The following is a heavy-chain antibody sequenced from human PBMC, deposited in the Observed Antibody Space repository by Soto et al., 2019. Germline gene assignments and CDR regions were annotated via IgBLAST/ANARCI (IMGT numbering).Heavy chain of an antibody. V-gene: IGHV1-69*05. Sequence: QVQLVQSGAEVKKPGSSVKVSCKASGGTFSSYAISWVRQAPGQGLEWMGGIIPIFGTANYAQKFQGRVTITPDESTSTADMELSSLRSEDTAVYYCARYGVRGVIPDYYYGMDVWGQGTTVTVSS. D-gene: IGHD3-10*01. CDR3: ARYGVRGVIPDYYYGMDV. CDR2: IIPIFGTA. CDR1: GGTFSSYA. J-gene: IGHJ6*02.